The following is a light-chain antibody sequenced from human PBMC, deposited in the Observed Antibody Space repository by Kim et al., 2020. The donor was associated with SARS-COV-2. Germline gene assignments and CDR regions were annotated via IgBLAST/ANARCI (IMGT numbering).Light chain of an antibody. CDR2: EDN. Sequence: GKPVTISCTRSGGSIASNYVQWYQQRPGSAPTTVIYEDNQRPSGVPDRFSGSIDSSSNSASLTISGLKTEDEADYYCQSYDSSNQVFGGGTQLTVL. CDR1: GGSIASNY. V-gene: IGLV6-57*03. J-gene: IGLJ2*01. CDR3: QSYDSSNQV.